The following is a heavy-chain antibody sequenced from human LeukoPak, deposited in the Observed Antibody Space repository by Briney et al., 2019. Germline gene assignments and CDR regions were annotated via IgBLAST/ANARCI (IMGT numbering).Heavy chain of an antibody. CDR3: VRDLGPRGIISPQGY. J-gene: IGHJ4*02. D-gene: IGHD5-24*01. CDR2: MNPNSGNT. CDR1: GYTFTSYD. V-gene: IGHV1-8*01. Sequence: ASVKVSCKASGYTFTSYDINWVRQATGQGLEWMGWMNPNSGNTGYAQKFQGRVTMTRNTSISTAYMELSSLRSDDTAVYYCVRDLGPRGIISPQGYWGQGTLVTVSS.